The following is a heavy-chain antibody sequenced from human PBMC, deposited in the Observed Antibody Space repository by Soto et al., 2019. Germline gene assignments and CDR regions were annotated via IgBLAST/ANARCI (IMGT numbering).Heavy chain of an antibody. CDR2: IIPIFGTA. CDR3: ARAPGSRWELLLAYFDY. Sequence: QVQLVQSGAEVKKPGSSVKVSCKASGGTFSSYAISWVRQAPGQGLEWMGGIIPIFGTANYAQKFQGRVTITAXXSXSXXYMELSSLRSEDTAVYYCARAPGSRWELLLAYFDYWGQGTLVTVSS. V-gene: IGHV1-69*12. D-gene: IGHD1-26*01. CDR1: GGTFSSYA. J-gene: IGHJ4*02.